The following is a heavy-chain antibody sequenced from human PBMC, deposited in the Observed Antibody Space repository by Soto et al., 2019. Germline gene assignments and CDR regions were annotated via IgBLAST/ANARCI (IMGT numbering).Heavy chain of an antibody. CDR1: SVSIDNVYW. CDR2: IYHSGST. J-gene: IGHJ5*02. Sequence: PSETLSLTCAVSSVSIDNVYWLSWVRQPPGKGLEWIGYIYHSGSTNYNPSLKSRVTISVDRSKNQFSLKLSSVTAADTAVYYCARGSSSWYWFDPWGQGTLVTVSS. D-gene: IGHD6-13*01. V-gene: IGHV4-4*02. CDR3: ARGSSSWYWFDP.